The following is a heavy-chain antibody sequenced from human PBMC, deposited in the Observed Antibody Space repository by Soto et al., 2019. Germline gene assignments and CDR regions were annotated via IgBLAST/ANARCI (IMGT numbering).Heavy chain of an antibody. CDR2: IYYSGNT. CDR1: GGSVSSHY. Sequence: NPSETLSLTCSVSGGSVSSHYWSWIRQPPGKGLEWIGYIYYSGNTNYNPSLKSRLTISVDTSKNQFSLKLSSVTPADTAVYYCARDSGYGYYFYGMDVWGRGTTVTVSS. D-gene: IGHD5-12*01. J-gene: IGHJ6*01. V-gene: IGHV4-59*02. CDR3: ARDSGYGYYFYGMDV.